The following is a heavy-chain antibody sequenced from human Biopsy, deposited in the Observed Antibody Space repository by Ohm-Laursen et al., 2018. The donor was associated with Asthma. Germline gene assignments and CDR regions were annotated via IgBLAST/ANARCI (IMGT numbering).Heavy chain of an antibody. D-gene: IGHD3-3*01. Sequence: SLRLSCTASGFTFSSYAMHWVRQAPGKGLEWVAVISYDGSNKYYADSVKGRFTISRDNSKNTLYLQMNSLRAEDTAVYCCASQSSGPDFWSGYYYFDYWGQGTLVTVSS. CDR2: ISYDGSNK. CDR1: GFTFSSYA. J-gene: IGHJ4*02. CDR3: ASQSSGPDFWSGYYYFDY. V-gene: IGHV3-30-3*01.